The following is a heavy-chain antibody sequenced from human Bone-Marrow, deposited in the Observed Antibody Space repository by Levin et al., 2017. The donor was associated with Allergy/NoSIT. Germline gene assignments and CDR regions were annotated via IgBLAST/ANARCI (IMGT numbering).Heavy chain of an antibody. D-gene: IGHD7-27*01. J-gene: IGHJ6*02. V-gene: IGHV3-30*01. CDR2: ISFDGTKT. Sequence: GESLKISCTTSRVNFGAYAFHWVRQAPGKGLEWVSLISFDGTKTYYADSVKGRFTISRDDSKNTVYLQMNSLGLEDTAMYYCARAPWGSSRNFIRTSAKHGMEVWGQGTPVSVSS. CDR1: RVNFGAYA. CDR3: ARAPWGSSRNFIRTSAKHGMEV.